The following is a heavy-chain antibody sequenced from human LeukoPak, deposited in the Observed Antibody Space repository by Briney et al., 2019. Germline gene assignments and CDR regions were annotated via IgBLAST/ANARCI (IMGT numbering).Heavy chain of an antibody. D-gene: IGHD3-9*01. V-gene: IGHV4-61*01. CDR3: ARDKTYYVILTGYYRLFDY. CDR1: GGSVSSGSYY. CDR2: IYYGGST. J-gene: IGHJ4*02. Sequence: SETLSLTCTVSGGSVSSGSYYWSWIRQPPGKGLEWIGDIYYGGSTNYNPSLKSRVTISVDTSKNQFSLKLSSVTAAASAVYYCARDKTYYVILTGYYRLFDYWGQGTLVTVSS.